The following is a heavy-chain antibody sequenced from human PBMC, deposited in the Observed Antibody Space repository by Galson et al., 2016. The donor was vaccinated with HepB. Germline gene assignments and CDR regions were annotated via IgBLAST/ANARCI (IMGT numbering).Heavy chain of an antibody. Sequence: SVKVSCKASGYTFTSYAMHWVRQAPGQRLEWMGWINAGNGNTKYSQKFQGRVTITRDTSASTAYMKLSSVTAADTAVYYCARGGSSLHRFWHRTAYNWFDPWGQGTLVTVSS. CDR3: ARGGSSLHRFWHRTAYNWFDP. CDR2: INAGNGNT. V-gene: IGHV1-3*01. CDR1: GYTFTSYA. D-gene: IGHD6-13*01. J-gene: IGHJ5*02.